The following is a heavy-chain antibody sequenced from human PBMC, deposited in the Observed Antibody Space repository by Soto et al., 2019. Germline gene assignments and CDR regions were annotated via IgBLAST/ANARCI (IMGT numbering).Heavy chain of an antibody. J-gene: IGHJ4*02. V-gene: IGHV4-31*03. CDR2: IYYSGST. Sequence: SETLSLTCTVSGGSISSGGYYWSWIRQHPGKGLEWIGYIYYSGSTYYNPSLKSRVTISVDTSKNQFSLKLSSVTAADTAVYYCARDGSVTRGYSYGHFDYWGQGTLVTVSS. D-gene: IGHD5-18*01. CDR1: GGSISSGGYY. CDR3: ARDGSVTRGYSYGHFDY.